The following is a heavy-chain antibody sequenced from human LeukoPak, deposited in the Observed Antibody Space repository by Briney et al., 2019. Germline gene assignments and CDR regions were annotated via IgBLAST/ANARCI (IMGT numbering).Heavy chain of an antibody. Sequence: PGGSLRLSCAASGFTFSTYTMSWVRQAPGKGLEWVSVIYSGGSTYYADSVKGRFTISRDNSKNTLYLQMNSLRAEDTAVYYCARGLAYKYYYDSSGYYRAYWGQGTLVTVSS. CDR3: ARGLAYKYYYDSSGYYRAY. CDR1: GFTFSTYT. CDR2: IYSGGST. D-gene: IGHD3-22*01. J-gene: IGHJ4*02. V-gene: IGHV3-66*01.